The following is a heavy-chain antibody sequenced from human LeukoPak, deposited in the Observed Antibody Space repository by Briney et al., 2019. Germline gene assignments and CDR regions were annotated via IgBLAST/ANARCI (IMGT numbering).Heavy chain of an antibody. Sequence: ASVKVSCKASGYTFTSYGISWVRQAPGQGLEWMGWISVYNHNTNYAQKPQGRVTMTTDTSTSTAYMELRSLRSDDTAVYYCARDRGSYSEAYNSWGQGTLVTVSS. D-gene: IGHD2-15*01. CDR2: ISVYNHNT. CDR3: ARDRGSYSEAYNS. CDR1: GYTFTSYG. V-gene: IGHV1-18*01. J-gene: IGHJ5*02.